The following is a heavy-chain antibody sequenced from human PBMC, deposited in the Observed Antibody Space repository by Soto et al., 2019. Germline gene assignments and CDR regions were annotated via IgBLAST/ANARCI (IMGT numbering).Heavy chain of an antibody. V-gene: IGHV4-31*03. CDR2: IYYSGST. Sequence: TLSLTCTVSGGSISSGGYYWSWIRQHPGKGLEWIGYIYYSGSTYYNPSLKSRVTISVDTSKNQFSLKLSSVTAADTAVYYCARNRIPYYDILTGYPPYYYYYGMDVWGQGTTVTVSS. D-gene: IGHD3-9*01. CDR3: ARNRIPYYDILTGYPPYYYYYGMDV. J-gene: IGHJ6*02. CDR1: GGSISSGGYY.